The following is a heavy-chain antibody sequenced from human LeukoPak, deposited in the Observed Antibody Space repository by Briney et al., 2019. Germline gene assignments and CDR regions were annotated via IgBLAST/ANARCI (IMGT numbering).Heavy chain of an antibody. CDR3: AREGSSFGGYERLDY. CDR1: GFTFSSYN. V-gene: IGHV3-21*01. Sequence: KPGGSLRLSCAASGFTFSSYNMNWVRQAPGKGLEWVSSISSSSSDIYYADSVKGRFTISRDNAKSSLYLQMNSLRAEDTAVYYCAREGSSFGGYERLDYWGQGTLVTVSS. CDR2: ISSSSSDI. J-gene: IGHJ4*02. D-gene: IGHD5-12*01.